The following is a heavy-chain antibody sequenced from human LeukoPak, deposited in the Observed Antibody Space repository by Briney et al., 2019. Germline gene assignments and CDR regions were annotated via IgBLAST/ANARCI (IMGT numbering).Heavy chain of an antibody. CDR1: GGSISSGGYY. V-gene: IGHV4-31*03. D-gene: IGHD2-2*01. CDR2: IYYSGST. J-gene: IGHJ3*01. CDR3: ARGGLGGYCSSTSCYGGWFDP. Sequence: SQTLSLTCTVSGGSISSGGYYWSWIRQHPGKGLEWIGYIYYSGSTYYNPSLKSRVTISVDTSKNQFSLKLSSVTAADTAVYYCARGGLGGYCSSTSCYGGWFDPWGQGTMVTVSS.